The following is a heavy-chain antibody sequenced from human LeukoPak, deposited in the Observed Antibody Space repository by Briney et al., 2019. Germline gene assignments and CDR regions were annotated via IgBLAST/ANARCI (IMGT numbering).Heavy chain of an antibody. CDR2: ISSGGNT. CDR1: GFSVISNS. V-gene: IGHV3-53*04. J-gene: IGHJ6*02. D-gene: IGHD3-3*01. CDR3: AREAYYDLWSGYRDPYYYGMDV. Sequence: GSLRLSCAASGFSVISNSMSWVRQAPGKGLQWVSTISSGGNTYYADSVKGRFTISRHNPKNTLFLQMNSLRDEDTAVYYCAREAYYDLWSGYRDPYYYGMDVWGQGTTVTVSS.